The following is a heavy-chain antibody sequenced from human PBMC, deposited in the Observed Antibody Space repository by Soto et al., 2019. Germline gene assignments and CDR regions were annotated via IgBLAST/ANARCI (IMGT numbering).Heavy chain of an antibody. V-gene: IGHV1-2*02. CDR3: ARDSNIAARFCGWFDP. D-gene: IGHD6-6*01. CDR1: GYTFTGYY. J-gene: IGHJ5*02. CDR2: INPNSGGT. Sequence: GASVKVSCKASGYTFTGYYMHWVRQAPGQGLEWMGWINPNSGGTNYAQKFQGRVTMTRDTSISTAYMELSRLRSDDTAVYYCARDSNIAARFCGWFDPWGQGTLVTVSS.